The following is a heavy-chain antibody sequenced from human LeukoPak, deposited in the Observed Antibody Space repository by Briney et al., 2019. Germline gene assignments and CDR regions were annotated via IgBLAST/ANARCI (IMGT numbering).Heavy chain of an antibody. CDR1: GYTFTSYD. CDR3: ARATYYYGSGSYYEFTDY. Sequence: SVTVSCKGSGYTFTSYDIHRVRQATGHQRERMGYMNPKSGNTDYAQKFQGRVTMTRNTSISTAYMELSSLRSEDTAVYYCARATYYYGSGSYYEFTDYWGQGTLVTVSS. D-gene: IGHD3-10*01. CDR2: MNPKSGNT. V-gene: IGHV1-8*01. J-gene: IGHJ4*02.